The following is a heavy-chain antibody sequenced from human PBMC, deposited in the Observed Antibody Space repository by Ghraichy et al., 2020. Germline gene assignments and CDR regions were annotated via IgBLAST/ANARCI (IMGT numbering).Heavy chain of an antibody. Sequence: GGSLRLSCAASGFTFSSYAMSWVRQAPGKGLEWVSGIRGSVGSTYYADSVKGRFTISRDNSKNTLYLQMNSLRADDTAVYYCAKDGMWDLGRGWFDPWGQGTLVTVSS. D-gene: IGHD1-26*01. CDR2: IRGSVGST. V-gene: IGHV3-23*01. CDR3: AKDGMWDLGRGWFDP. CDR1: GFTFSSYA. J-gene: IGHJ5*02.